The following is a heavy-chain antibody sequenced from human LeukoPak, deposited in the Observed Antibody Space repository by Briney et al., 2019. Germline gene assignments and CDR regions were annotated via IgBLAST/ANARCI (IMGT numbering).Heavy chain of an antibody. CDR1: GFTFSSYG. V-gene: IGHV3-30*18. CDR2: ISYDGSNK. D-gene: IGHD3-10*01. CDR3: AKDGEGYGSGSYYPDY. J-gene: IGHJ4*02. Sequence: GRSLRLSCAASGFTFSSYGMHWVRQAPGKGLEWVAVISYDGSNKYYADSVKGRFTISRDNSKNTPYLQMNSLRAEDTAVYYCAKDGEGYGSGSYYPDYWGQGTLVTVSS.